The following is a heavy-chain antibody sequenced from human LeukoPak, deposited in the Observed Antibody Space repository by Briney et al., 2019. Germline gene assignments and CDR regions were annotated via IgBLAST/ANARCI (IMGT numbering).Heavy chain of an antibody. D-gene: IGHD3-22*01. CDR1: GYTFTSYA. CDR2: IIPIFGTA. CDR3: ALRPYYYDSSGSDAFDI. Sequence: SVKVSCKASGYTFTSYAISWVRQAPGQGLEWIGGIIPIFGTANYAQKFQGRVTITTDESTSTAYMELSSLRSEDTAVYYCALRPYYYDSSGSDAFDIWGQGTMVTVSS. V-gene: IGHV1-69*05. J-gene: IGHJ3*02.